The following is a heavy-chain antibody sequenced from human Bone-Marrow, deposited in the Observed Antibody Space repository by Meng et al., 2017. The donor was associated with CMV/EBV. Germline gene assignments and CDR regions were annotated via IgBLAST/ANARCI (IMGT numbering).Heavy chain of an antibody. D-gene: IGHD3-3*01. Sequence: SETLSLTCTVSGGSISSSSYYWGWIRQPPGKGLEWIGSIYYSGSTYYNPSLKSRVTISVDTSKNQFSLKLSSVTAADTAVYYCARFFCSGYSTYYYGMDVWGQGTTVTVSS. CDR2: IYYSGST. CDR3: ARFFCSGYSTYYYGMDV. V-gene: IGHV4-39*07. J-gene: IGHJ6*02. CDR1: GGSISSSSYY.